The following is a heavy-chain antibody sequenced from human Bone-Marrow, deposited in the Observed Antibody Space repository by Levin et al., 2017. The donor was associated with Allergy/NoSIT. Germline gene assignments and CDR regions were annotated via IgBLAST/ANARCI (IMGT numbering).Heavy chain of an antibody. Sequence: HPGGSLRLSCAASGFTFSTYGMHWVRQAPGKGLEWVAVISYDGSNKYYADSVKGRFTISRDNSKNTLYLQMNSLRAEDTAVYYCAKDHNVQWLSTGDFDSWGQGTLVTVSS. J-gene: IGHJ4*02. V-gene: IGHV3-30*18. CDR1: GFTFSTYG. CDR3: AKDHNVQWLSTGDFDS. D-gene: IGHD6-19*01. CDR2: ISYDGSNK.